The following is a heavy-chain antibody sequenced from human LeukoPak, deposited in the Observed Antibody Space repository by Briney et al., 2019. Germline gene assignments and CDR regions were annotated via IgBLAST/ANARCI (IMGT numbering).Heavy chain of an antibody. J-gene: IGHJ6*02. CDR1: GFTFDDYA. CDR2: ISWNSGSI. Sequence: GGSLRLSCAASGFTFDDYAMHWVRQAPGKGLEWVSGISWNSGSIGYADSVKGRFTISRDNAKNSLYLQMNSLRAEDTALYYCAKDIDTHYGDYVPSGMDVWGQGTTVTVSS. V-gene: IGHV3-9*01. D-gene: IGHD4-17*01. CDR3: AKDIDTHYGDYVPSGMDV.